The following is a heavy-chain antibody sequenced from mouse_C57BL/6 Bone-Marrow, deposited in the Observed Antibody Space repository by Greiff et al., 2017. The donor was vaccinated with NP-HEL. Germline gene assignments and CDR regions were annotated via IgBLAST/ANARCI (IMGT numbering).Heavy chain of an antibody. D-gene: IGHD1-1*01. Sequence: VQLQQSGPELARPWASVKISCQAFYTFSRRVHFAIRDTNYWMQWVKQRPGQGLEWIGAIYPGKGDTSYNQKLTCKATLTADKSSSTAYMQLSILTSEDSAVYYCAWNYYGSPFAYWGQGTLVTVSA. V-gene: IGHV1-87*01. CDR1: YTFSRRVH. CDR2: GQGLEWIG. CDR3: SEDSAVYYCAWNYYGSPFAY. J-gene: IGHJ3*01.